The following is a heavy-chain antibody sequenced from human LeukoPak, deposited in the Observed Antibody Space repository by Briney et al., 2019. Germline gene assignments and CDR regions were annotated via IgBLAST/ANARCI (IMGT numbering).Heavy chain of an antibody. V-gene: IGHV4-61*01. Sequence: PSETLSLTCTVSGGSVSSGSYYWSWIRQPPGKGLEWIGYIYYSGSTNYNPSLKSRVTISVGTSKNQFSLKLSSVTAADTAVYYCARDGEVGSYFDYWGQGTLVTVSS. J-gene: IGHJ4*02. D-gene: IGHD3-10*01. CDR3: ARDGEVGSYFDY. CDR2: IYYSGST. CDR1: GGSVSSGSYY.